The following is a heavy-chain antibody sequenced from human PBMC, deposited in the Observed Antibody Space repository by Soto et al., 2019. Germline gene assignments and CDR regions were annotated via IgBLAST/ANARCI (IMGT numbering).Heavy chain of an antibody. CDR3: AKPLLAAAGYYFDY. D-gene: IGHD6-13*01. CDR2: IRASGGTT. Sequence: EVQLLESGGGLVQPGGSLRLSCAASGFTFSSYAMSWVRQAPGKGLEWVSAIRASGGTTYYADSVRGRFTISRDNSKNTLYLQMNSLRAEDTAVFYCAKPLLAAAGYYFDYWGRGTLVTVSS. CDR1: GFTFSSYA. V-gene: IGHV3-23*01. J-gene: IGHJ4*02.